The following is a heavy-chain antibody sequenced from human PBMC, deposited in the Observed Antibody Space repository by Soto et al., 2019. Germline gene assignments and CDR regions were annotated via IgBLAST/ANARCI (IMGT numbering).Heavy chain of an antibody. CDR2: SSAYNGNT. D-gene: IGHD6-19*01. Sequence: ASVKVSCKASGYTFTSYGISWVRQSPGQRLEWMGWSSAYNGNTNYAQKLQGRVTMTTDTSTRTAYIELRSLRSDDTAVYYCARERYSSGWYVGDFDYWGQGNLVLVSS. CDR3: ARERYSSGWYVGDFDY. J-gene: IGHJ4*02. V-gene: IGHV1-18*01. CDR1: GYTFTSYG.